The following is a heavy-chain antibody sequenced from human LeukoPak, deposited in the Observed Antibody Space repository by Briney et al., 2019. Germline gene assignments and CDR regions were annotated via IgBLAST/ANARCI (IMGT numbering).Heavy chain of an antibody. CDR1: GYTFTDYC. CDR3: ARDLGTPATDAEYFFDY. CDR2: INPNSGGT. Sequence: ASVKVSCKASGYTFTDYCLHWVRQAPGQGLEWMGWINPNSGGTRYAQRFQGRVTLTRDTSISTAYMELSSLRSDDTAVYFCARDLGTPATDAEYFFDYWGQGTLVTVSS. D-gene: IGHD6-13*01. J-gene: IGHJ4*02. V-gene: IGHV1-2*02.